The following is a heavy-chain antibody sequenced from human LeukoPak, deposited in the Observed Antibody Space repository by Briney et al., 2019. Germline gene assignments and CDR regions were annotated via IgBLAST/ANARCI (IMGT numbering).Heavy chain of an antibody. CDR3: ARDRSSIAATGSLFDY. D-gene: IGHD6-13*01. V-gene: IGHV3-7*01. CDR2: IKEDGREK. J-gene: IGHJ4*02. CDR1: GFTFSNYW. Sequence: PGGSLRLSCAASGFTFSNYWMSWVRQAPGKGLEWVANIKEDGREKYYVHSVKGRFTISRDNAKNSLYLQMNSLGAEDTAVYCCARDRSSIAATGSLFDYWGQGTLVTVSS.